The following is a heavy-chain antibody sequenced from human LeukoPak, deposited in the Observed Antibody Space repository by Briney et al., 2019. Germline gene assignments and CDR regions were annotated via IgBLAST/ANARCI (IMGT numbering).Heavy chain of an antibody. CDR1: GFTVSSNY. Sequence: GGSLRLSCAASGFTVSSNYMSWFRQAPGKGLEWVSVIYSGGSTYYADSVKGRFTISRDNSKNTLYLQMNSLRAEDTAVYYCARSPGDRTYFDYWGQGTLVTVSS. V-gene: IGHV3-53*01. J-gene: IGHJ4*02. D-gene: IGHD3-10*01. CDR2: IYSGGST. CDR3: ARSPGDRTYFDY.